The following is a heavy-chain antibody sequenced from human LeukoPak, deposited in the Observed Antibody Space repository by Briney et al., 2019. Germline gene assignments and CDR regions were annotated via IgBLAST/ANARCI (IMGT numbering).Heavy chain of an antibody. D-gene: IGHD6-19*01. CDR2: INPSGGST. Sequence: VASVKVSCKASGYTFTSYYMHWVRQAPGQGLEWMGIINPSGGSTSYAQKFQGRVTMTRDTSTSTVYMELSSLRSEDTAVYYCARDKASALIAVAGSRGDYYGMDVWGQGTTVTVSS. V-gene: IGHV1-46*01. CDR3: ARDKASALIAVAGSRGDYYGMDV. J-gene: IGHJ6*02. CDR1: GYTFTSYY.